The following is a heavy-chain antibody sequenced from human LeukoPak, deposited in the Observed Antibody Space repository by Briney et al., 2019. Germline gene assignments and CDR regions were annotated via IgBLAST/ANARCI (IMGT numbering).Heavy chain of an antibody. Sequence: ASVKVSCKASGYTFTSYGISWVRQAPGQGLEWMGWISAYNGNTNYAQKLQGRVTMTTDTSTSTAYMELRSLRSDDTAVYYCARYATTVTTSWFDPWGQGTLVTVSS. D-gene: IGHD4-17*01. V-gene: IGHV1-18*01. J-gene: IGHJ5*02. CDR1: GYTFTSYG. CDR3: ARYATTVTTSWFDP. CDR2: ISAYNGNT.